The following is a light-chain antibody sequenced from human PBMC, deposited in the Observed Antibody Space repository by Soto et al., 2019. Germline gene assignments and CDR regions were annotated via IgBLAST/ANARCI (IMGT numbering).Light chain of an antibody. CDR1: QSVSSN. J-gene: IGKJ1*01. Sequence: EILMTQSPATLSVSPGERATLSCRASQSVSSNLAWYQQKPGQAPRLLIFGASTRATVIPARFSGGGSGTEFTLTISNLQSEDFAVYYCQQYNNWPRPFGQGTTVEIK. CDR3: QQYNNWPRP. CDR2: GAS. V-gene: IGKV3-15*01.